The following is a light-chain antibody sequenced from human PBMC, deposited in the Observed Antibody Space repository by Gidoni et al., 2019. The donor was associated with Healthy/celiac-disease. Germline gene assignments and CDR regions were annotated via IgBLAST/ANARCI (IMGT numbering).Light chain of an antibody. V-gene: IGKV3-15*01. CDR1: QSVSSN. J-gene: IGKJ3*01. CDR3: QQYNNWPVT. Sequence: EIVMTQSPATLSVSPGERATLSCRASQSVSSNLAWYQQKPGQAPRLLIYGASTRATGIPASFSGSGSGTEFTLTISSLQSEDFAVYYCQQYNNWPVTFXPXTKVDIK. CDR2: GAS.